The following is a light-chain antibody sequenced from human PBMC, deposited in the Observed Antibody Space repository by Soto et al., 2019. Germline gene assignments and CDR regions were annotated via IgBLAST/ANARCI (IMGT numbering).Light chain of an antibody. V-gene: IGKV1-39*01. CDR1: QSISSY. CDR3: QQSYSTPT. CDR2: AAS. Sequence: DIQMTQSPSSLSASVGDRVTITCRASQSISSYLNWYQQKPGKAPKFLIYAASSLQSGVPSRFSGSVSGTDFTLTISSLQPEDFENYYCQQSYSTPTFGGGTKVEIK. J-gene: IGKJ4*01.